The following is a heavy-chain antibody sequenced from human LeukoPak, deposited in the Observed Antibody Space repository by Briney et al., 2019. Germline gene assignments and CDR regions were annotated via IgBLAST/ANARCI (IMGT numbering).Heavy chain of an antibody. CDR2: INHSGST. CDR1: GGSFSGYY. D-gene: IGHD2-2*01. CDR3: ASRYCSSASCYWTFDY. Sequence: SETLSLTCAVYGGSFSGYYWSWIRQPPGKGLEWIGEINHSGSTNYNPSLKSRVTISVDTSKNQFSLKLSSVTAADTAVYYCASRYCSSASCYWTFDYWGQGTLVTVSS. J-gene: IGHJ4*02. V-gene: IGHV4-34*01.